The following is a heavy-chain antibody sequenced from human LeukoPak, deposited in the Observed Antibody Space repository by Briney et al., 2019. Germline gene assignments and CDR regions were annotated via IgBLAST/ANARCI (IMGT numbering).Heavy chain of an antibody. CDR3: ARDILAEYGMDV. J-gene: IGHJ6*02. Sequence: GRSLRLSCAASGFTFSSYAMHWVRQAPGKGLEWVSSISGSSSYIYYADSVKGRFTISRDNAKNSLYLQMNSLRAEDTAVYYCARDILAEYGMDVWGQGTTVTVSS. CDR2: ISGSSSYI. D-gene: IGHD3-9*01. CDR1: GFTFSSYA. V-gene: IGHV3-21*01.